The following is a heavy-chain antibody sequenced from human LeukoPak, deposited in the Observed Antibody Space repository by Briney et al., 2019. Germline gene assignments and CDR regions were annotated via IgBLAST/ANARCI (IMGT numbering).Heavy chain of an antibody. J-gene: IGHJ6*02. Sequence: ASVKVPCKASGYTFTSYAMNWVRQAPGQGLEWMGWINTNTGNPTYAQGFTGRFVFSLDTSVSTAYLQISSLKAEDTAVYYCARDIGSGWTYYYGMDVWGQGTTVTVSS. CDR1: GYTFTSYA. CDR2: INTNTGNP. V-gene: IGHV7-4-1*02. D-gene: IGHD6-19*01. CDR3: ARDIGSGWTYYYGMDV.